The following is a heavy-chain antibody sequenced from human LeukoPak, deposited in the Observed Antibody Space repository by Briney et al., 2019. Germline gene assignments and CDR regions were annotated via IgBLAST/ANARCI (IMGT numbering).Heavy chain of an antibody. D-gene: IGHD6-19*01. CDR3: ARTDTSGWSRPLDC. Sequence: GGSLRLSCAASGFTFSRYALHWVRQAPGKGLEWVAVISSDGSNKYYAGSVEGRFTISRDNYNNTLLPQMNSLRAEDTAVYYCARTDTSGWSRPLDCWGQGTLVTVSS. V-gene: IGHV3-30-3*01. CDR1: GFTFSRYA. CDR2: ISSDGSNK. J-gene: IGHJ4*02.